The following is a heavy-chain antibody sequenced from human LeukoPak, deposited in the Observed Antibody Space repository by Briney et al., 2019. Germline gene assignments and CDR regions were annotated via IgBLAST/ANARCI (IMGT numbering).Heavy chain of an antibody. CDR1: GGSINTYY. Sequence: SETLSLTCTVSGGSINTYYWSCIRQPPGKGLEWIGYITYSGSTNYNPSLKSRVAISLDTSKNQFSLKLSSVTSADTAVYYCAISTFYDSRGYGSLDPWGQGTLVTVSS. V-gene: IGHV4-59*01. CDR2: ITYSGST. D-gene: IGHD3-22*01. CDR3: AISTFYDSRGYGSLDP. J-gene: IGHJ5*02.